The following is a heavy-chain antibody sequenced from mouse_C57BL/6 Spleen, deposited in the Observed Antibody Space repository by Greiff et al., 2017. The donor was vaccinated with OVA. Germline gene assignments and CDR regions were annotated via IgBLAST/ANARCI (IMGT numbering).Heavy chain of an antibody. Sequence: QVQLQQSGPELVKPGASVKISCKASGYAFSSSWMNWVKQRPGKGLEWIGRIYPGDGDTNYNGKFKGKATLTADKSSSTAYMQLSSLTSEDSAVYFCARSHASYDYDACDYWGQGTTLTVSS. J-gene: IGHJ2*01. D-gene: IGHD2-4*01. V-gene: IGHV1-82*01. CDR3: ARSHASYDYDACDY. CDR2: IYPGDGDT. CDR1: GYAFSSSW.